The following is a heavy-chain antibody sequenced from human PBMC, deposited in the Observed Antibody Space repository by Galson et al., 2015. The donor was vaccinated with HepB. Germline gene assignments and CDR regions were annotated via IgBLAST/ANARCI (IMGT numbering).Heavy chain of an antibody. CDR2: IYWDDDK. Sequence: PALVKPTQTLTLTCTFSGFSLSTSGVGAGWIRQPPGKALEWLALIYWDDDKRYSPSLKSRLTITKDTSKNQVVLTMTNMDPVDTATYYCARPYDGYDSSQSYYFDYWGQGTLVTVSS. J-gene: IGHJ4*02. V-gene: IGHV2-5*02. CDR3: ARPYDGYDSSQSYYFDY. D-gene: IGHD3-22*01. CDR1: GFSLSTSGVG.